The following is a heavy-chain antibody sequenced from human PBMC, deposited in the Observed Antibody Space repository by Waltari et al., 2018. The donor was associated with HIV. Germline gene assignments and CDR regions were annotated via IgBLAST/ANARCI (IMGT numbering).Heavy chain of an antibody. CDR3: ASGEGGGWYSLGY. Sequence: QVQLVQSGAEVKRPGASVKVSCKASGFTFIDYYIHWVRQAPGQGLEWMGLINPKNGGTNYAQKFQGRVTMTRDTSISTAYRELNRLTSDDTAVYYCASGEGGGWYSLGYWGQGTLVTVSS. CDR2: INPKNGGT. J-gene: IGHJ4*02. D-gene: IGHD6-19*01. CDR1: GFTFIDYY. V-gene: IGHV1-2*02.